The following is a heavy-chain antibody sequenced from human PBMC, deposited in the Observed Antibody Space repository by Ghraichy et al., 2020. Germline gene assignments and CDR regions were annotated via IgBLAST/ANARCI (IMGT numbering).Heavy chain of an antibody. CDR1: GFTFSGSA. D-gene: IGHD3-22*01. J-gene: IGHJ4*02. CDR3: TSIGYYDSSGYYEIDY. Sequence: ETLSLTCAASGFTFSGSAMHWVRQASGKGLEWVGRIRSKANSYATAYAASVKGRFTISRDDSKNTAYLQMNSLKTEDTAVYYCTSIGYYDSSGYYEIDYWGQGTLVTVSS. V-gene: IGHV3-73*01. CDR2: IRSKANSYAT.